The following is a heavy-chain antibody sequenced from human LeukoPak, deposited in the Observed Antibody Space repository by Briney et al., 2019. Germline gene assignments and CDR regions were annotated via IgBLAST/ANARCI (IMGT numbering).Heavy chain of an antibody. J-gene: IGHJ4*02. D-gene: IGHD3-3*01. CDR1: GFTFSSYW. Sequence: SGGSLRLSCAASGFTFSSYWMSWVRQAPGKGLEWVSSISSSSSYIYYADSVKGRFTISRDNAKNSLYLQMNSLRAEDTAVYYCAREYYDFWSGYRDSEFDYWGQGTLVTVSS. V-gene: IGHV3-21*01. CDR2: ISSSSSYI. CDR3: AREYYDFWSGYRDSEFDY.